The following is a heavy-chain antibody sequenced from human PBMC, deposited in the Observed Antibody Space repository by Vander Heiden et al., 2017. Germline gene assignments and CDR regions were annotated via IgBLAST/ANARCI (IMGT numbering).Heavy chain of an antibody. V-gene: IGHV4-34*01. CDR1: GGSFSGSY. CDR2: INHSGST. J-gene: IGHJ4*02. D-gene: IGHD6-13*01. CDR3: ARGRFLLRAAAGTPFVY. Sequence: QVQLQQWGAGLLKPSETLSLTCAVYGGSFSGSYWRWIRQPPGKGLEWSGEINHSGSTNYNPSLKSRVTISVDTSKNQFSLKLSSVTAADTAVYYCARGRFLLRAAAGTPFVYWGQGTLVTVSS.